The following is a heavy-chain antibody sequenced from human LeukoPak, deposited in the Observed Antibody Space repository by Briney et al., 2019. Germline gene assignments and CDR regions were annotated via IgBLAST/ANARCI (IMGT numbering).Heavy chain of an antibody. Sequence: ASVKVSCKASGYTFTGYYMHWVRQAPGQGLEWMGWIRAYDGDTDYAQKFQGRVTMTTDTSTSTAYMELRSLISDDTAVYYCARGLFQTNDYWGQGTLVTVSS. V-gene: IGHV1-18*04. CDR3: ARGLFQTNDY. CDR1: GYTFTGYY. J-gene: IGHJ4*02. CDR2: IRAYDGDT. D-gene: IGHD3-10*02.